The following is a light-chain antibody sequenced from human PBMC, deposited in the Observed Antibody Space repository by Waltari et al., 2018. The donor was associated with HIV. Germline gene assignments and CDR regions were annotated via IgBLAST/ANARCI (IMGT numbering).Light chain of an antibody. J-gene: IGLJ2*01. Sequence: SYELTQPLSVSVALGQTARITCGGNNIGSKNVHWYQQKPGQAPVLVIHRDNNRPSGIPERFSGSNSGNTATLTISRAQAGDEADYYCQVWDSSTVFGGGTKLTVL. CDR3: QVWDSSTV. V-gene: IGLV3-9*01. CDR2: RDN. CDR1: NIGSKN.